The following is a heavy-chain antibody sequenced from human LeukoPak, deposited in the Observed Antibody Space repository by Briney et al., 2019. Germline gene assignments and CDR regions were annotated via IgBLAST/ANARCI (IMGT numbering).Heavy chain of an antibody. CDR1: GFTVSSNY. CDR3: ARDLYYYGSGSDNFLYY. Sequence: GGSLRLSCAASGFTVSSNYMNWVRQAPGQGLEWVSVSNSGGSTHYADSVKGRFTISRDNSKNTLYLQMNSLRAEDTAVYYCARDLYYYGSGSDNFLYYLGQGTLVTVSS. J-gene: IGHJ4*02. D-gene: IGHD3-10*01. CDR2: SNSGGST. V-gene: IGHV3-53*01.